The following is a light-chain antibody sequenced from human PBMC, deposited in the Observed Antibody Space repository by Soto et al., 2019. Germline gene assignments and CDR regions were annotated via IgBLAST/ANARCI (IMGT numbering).Light chain of an antibody. CDR3: SSYTLSSTLAVV. J-gene: IGLJ2*01. CDR1: SSDVGGYNY. V-gene: IGLV2-14*01. Sequence: QSALTQPASVSGSPGQSITISCTGTSSDVGGYNYVSWYQQHPGKAPKLMIYEVSNRPSGVSNRFSGSKSGNTASLTISGLQAEDEADYYCSSYTLSSTLAVVFGGGTKLTVL. CDR2: EVS.